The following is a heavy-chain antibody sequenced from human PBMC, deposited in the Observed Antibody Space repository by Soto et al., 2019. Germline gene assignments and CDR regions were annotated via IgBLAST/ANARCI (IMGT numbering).Heavy chain of an antibody. CDR2: ISAYNGNT. V-gene: IGHV1-18*01. D-gene: IGHD6-13*01. J-gene: IGHJ5*02. CDR3: AREVGYSSSWYPRWWFDP. CDR1: GYTFTSYG. Sequence: ASVKVSCKASGYTFTSYGISWVRQAPGQGLEWMGWISAYNGNTNYAQKLQGRVTMTTDTSTSTAYMELRSLRSDDTAVYYCAREVGYSSSWYPRWWFDPWGQGTLVTVSS.